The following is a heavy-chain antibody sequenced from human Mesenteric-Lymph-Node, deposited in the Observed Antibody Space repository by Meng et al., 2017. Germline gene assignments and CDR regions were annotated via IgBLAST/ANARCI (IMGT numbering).Heavy chain of an antibody. V-gene: IGHV3-11*01. Sequence: GESLKISCAASGFTFSDYYMSWIRQAPGKGLEWVSYISSSGSTIYYADSVKGRFTISRDNTKNSLYLRMNSLRAKDTAVYYYASRYYYDSSGPFDNWGQGTLVTVSS. CDR3: ASRYYYDSSGPFDN. CDR1: GFTFSDYY. CDR2: ISSSGSTI. D-gene: IGHD3-22*01. J-gene: IGHJ4*02.